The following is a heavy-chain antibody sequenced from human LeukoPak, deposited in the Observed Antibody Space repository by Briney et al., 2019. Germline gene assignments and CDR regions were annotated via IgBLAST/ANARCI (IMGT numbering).Heavy chain of an antibody. V-gene: IGHV4-34*01. D-gene: IGHD6-19*01. J-gene: IGHJ4*02. Sequence: PSETLSLTCAVYGGSFTDYFLSWIRQPPGKGLEWLGEINHSGSTNYNPSLKSRVTISMDSSKNQFSLKLSSVTAADTAVYYCARVPIAVAARGYWGQGTLVTVSS. CDR2: INHSGST. CDR3: ARVPIAVAARGY. CDR1: GGSFTDYF.